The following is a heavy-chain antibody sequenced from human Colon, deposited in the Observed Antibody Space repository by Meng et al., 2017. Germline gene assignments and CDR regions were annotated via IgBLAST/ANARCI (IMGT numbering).Heavy chain of an antibody. V-gene: IGHV3-30*18. CDR3: AKDRSYGSGSSFDY. J-gene: IGHJ4*02. Sequence: QVQLVESGGGVVQPGRSRRLSCAASGFIFSRYGMHWCRQAPGKGLEWVAVTSNDGSNQYYADSVKGRFTISRDNSKNTLSLQMNSLRAEDTAVYYCAKDRSYGSGSSFDYWGQGTLVTVSS. D-gene: IGHD3-10*01. CDR1: GFIFSRYG. CDR2: TSNDGSNQ.